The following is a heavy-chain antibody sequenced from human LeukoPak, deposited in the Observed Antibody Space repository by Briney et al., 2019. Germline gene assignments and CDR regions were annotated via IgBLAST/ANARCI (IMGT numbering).Heavy chain of an antibody. J-gene: IGHJ6*03. CDR1: GGSISSGSYY. V-gene: IGHV4-61*02. D-gene: IGHD3-22*01. CDR3: ARDFSSGPYVGYYYYMDV. CDR2: IYTSGST. Sequence: SQTRSLTCTVSGGSISSGSYYWSWIRQPAGKGLEWIGRIYTSGSTNYNPSLKSRVTISVDTSKNQFSLKLSSVTAADTAVYYCARDFSSGPYVGYYYYMDVWGKGTTVTVSS.